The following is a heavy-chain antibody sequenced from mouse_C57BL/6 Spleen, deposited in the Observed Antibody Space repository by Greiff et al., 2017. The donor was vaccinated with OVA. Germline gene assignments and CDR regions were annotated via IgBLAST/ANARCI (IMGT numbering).Heavy chain of an antibody. Sequence: QVQLKQPGAELVKPGASVKLSCKASGYTFTSYWMHWVKQRPGQGLEWIGMIHPNSGSTNYNEKFKSKATLTVDKSSSTAYMQLSSLTSEDSAVYYCARSKLPEGYYAMDYWGQGTSVTVSS. J-gene: IGHJ4*01. CDR1: GYTFTSYW. CDR2: IHPNSGST. V-gene: IGHV1-64*01. CDR3: ARSKLPEGYYAMDY. D-gene: IGHD5-5*01.